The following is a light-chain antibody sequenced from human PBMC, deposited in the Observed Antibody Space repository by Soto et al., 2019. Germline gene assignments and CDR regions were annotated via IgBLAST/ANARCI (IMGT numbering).Light chain of an antibody. Sequence: EIVLTQSPGTLSLSPGERATLSCRASQSVSSSYLAWYQQKPGQAPRLLIYGASSRATGIPDRFSSSGSGTDFTLTSSRLEPEDFAVYYCQQYGSSPLTFGQGTRLEIK. CDR1: QSVSSSY. CDR2: GAS. J-gene: IGKJ5*01. V-gene: IGKV3-20*01. CDR3: QQYGSSPLT.